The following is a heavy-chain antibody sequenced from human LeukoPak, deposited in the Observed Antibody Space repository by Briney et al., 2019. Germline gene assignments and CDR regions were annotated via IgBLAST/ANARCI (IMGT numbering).Heavy chain of an antibody. CDR1: GGSFSGYY. V-gene: IGHV4-59*10. Sequence: SETLSLTCAVYGGSFSGYYWSWIRQPAGKGLEWIGRIYTSGSTNYNPSLKSRVTMSVDTSKNQFSLKLSSVTAADTAVYYCARAGYCSSTSCYTWDYYYYYMDVWGKGTTVTVSS. CDR2: IYTSGST. D-gene: IGHD2-2*02. J-gene: IGHJ6*03. CDR3: ARAGYCSSTSCYTWDYYYYYMDV.